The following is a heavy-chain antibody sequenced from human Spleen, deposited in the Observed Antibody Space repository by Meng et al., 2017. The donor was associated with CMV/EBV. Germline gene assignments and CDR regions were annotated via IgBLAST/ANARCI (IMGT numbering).Heavy chain of an antibody. V-gene: IGHV4-39*01. Sequence: SETLSLTCGVYDGSVKGYYWGWIRQPPGKGLEWIGIIYYSGSTYYNPSLKSRVTISVDTSKNQFSLKLSSVTAADTAVYYCARHLSSSSKGVDYWGQGTLVTVSS. D-gene: IGHD2-2*01. CDR3: ARHLSSSSKGVDY. CDR1: DGSVKGYY. J-gene: IGHJ4*02. CDR2: IYYSGST.